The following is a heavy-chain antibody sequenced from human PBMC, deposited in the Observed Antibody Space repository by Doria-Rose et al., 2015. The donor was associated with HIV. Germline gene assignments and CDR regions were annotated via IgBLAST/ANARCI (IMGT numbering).Heavy chain of an antibody. V-gene: IGHV1-46*01. CDR3: ARVRSGSYSDY. CDR1: GYTFTSYY. CDR2: INPSGGST. Sequence: SGYTFTSYYMHWVRQAPGQGLEWMGIINPSGGSTSYAQKFQGRVTMTRDTSTSTVYMELGSLRSEDTAVYYCARVRSGSYSDYWGQGTLVTVSS. J-gene: IGHJ4*02. D-gene: IGHD1-26*01.